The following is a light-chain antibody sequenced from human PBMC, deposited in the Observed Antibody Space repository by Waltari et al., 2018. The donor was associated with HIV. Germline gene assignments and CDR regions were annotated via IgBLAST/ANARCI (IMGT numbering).Light chain of an antibody. Sequence: VLTPSPGPLSLSPGERVPLSCAAIQRIKTSLAWYEQKPGQGPRLLIYESSSRATGTPDRFSGSGSGTDFTLSIRRLEPEDFAVYYCQQYGRSPRTFGQGTKVEIK. CDR1: QRIKTS. CDR3: QQYGRSPRT. CDR2: ESS. J-gene: IGKJ1*01. V-gene: IGKV3-20*01.